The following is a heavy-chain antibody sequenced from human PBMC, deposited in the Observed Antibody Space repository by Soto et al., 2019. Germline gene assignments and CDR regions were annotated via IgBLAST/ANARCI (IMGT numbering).Heavy chain of an antibody. Sequence: SVKVSCKASGGTFSSYAISWVRQAPGQGLEWMGGIIPTFGTANYAQKFQGRVTTTADEPTSTAYMELSSLRSEDTAVYYCARGSYSSGCHGFCDYYYGMDVWGQGTTVTVSS. V-gene: IGHV1-69*13. CDR3: ARGSYSSGCHGFCDYYYGMDV. CDR2: IIPTFGTA. J-gene: IGHJ6*02. D-gene: IGHD6-19*01. CDR1: GGTFSSYA.